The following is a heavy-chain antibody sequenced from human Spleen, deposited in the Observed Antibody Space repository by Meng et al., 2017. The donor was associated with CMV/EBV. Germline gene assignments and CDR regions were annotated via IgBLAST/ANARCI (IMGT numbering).Heavy chain of an antibody. Sequence: GESLKISCVASGFTFSSYGMHWVRQAPGEGLEWMSFIYYDGSKKYFADSVKGRFTISRDNSQNTLYLQINSLRVEDTGVYYCARDPRTTIFGVVIDYWFDSWGQGTLVTVSS. CDR3: ARDPRTTIFGVVIDYWFDS. J-gene: IGHJ5*01. V-gene: IGHV3-30*02. CDR2: IYYDGSKK. CDR1: GFTFSSYG. D-gene: IGHD3-3*01.